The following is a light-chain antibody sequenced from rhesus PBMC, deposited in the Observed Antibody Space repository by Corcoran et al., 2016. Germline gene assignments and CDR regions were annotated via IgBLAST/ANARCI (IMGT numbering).Light chain of an antibody. J-gene: IGKJ1*01. CDR2: GAS. CDR1: QGINKE. V-gene: IGKV1-94*01. CDR3: LQDYSSPWT. Sequence: DIQMTQSPSTLSASVGDRVTVTCRASQGINKELSWYQQKPGKAPSLLIYGASTLQTGGSSMLSGSGTGKDYHFTIRSLQPEDVATYYCLQDYSSPWTFGQGTKVEIK.